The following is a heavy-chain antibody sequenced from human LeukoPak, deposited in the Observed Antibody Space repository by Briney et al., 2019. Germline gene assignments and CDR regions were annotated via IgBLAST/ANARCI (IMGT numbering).Heavy chain of an antibody. Sequence: GGSRRLPCKASGFTFSSYWMHGVPHVPGEGRVWFSRINRDGSTTKYADSAKGRFTISRDNVQNTLYLQMSSLRAEDTAMYYCTRGGGYYYYYYMDVWGKGTTVTVSS. J-gene: IGHJ6*03. CDR1: GFTFSSYW. CDR3: TRGGGYYYYYYMDV. CDR2: INRDGSTT. V-gene: IGHV3-74*03. D-gene: IGHD3-16*01.